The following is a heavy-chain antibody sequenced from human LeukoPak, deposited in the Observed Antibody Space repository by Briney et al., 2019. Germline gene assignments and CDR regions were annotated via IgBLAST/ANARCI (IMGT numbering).Heavy chain of an antibody. CDR1: GFTFDDYA. CDR2: ISWNSGSI. D-gene: IGHD1-26*01. CDR3: AKGLGRKWELTYYYYMDV. J-gene: IGHJ6*03. Sequence: GGSLRLSCAASGFTFDDYAMHWVRQAPAKGLEWVLGISWNSGSIGYADSVKGRFTISRDNAKNSLYLQMNSLRAEDTALYYCAKGLGRKWELTYYYYMDVWGKGTTVTISS. V-gene: IGHV3-9*01.